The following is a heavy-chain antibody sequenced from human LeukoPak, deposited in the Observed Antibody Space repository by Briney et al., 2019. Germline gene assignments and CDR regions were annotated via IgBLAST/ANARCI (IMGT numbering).Heavy chain of an antibody. D-gene: IGHD6-13*01. CDR1: GGSISSYY. V-gene: IGHV4-4*07. CDR2: IYTSGST. J-gene: IGHJ2*01. CDR3: ARDIAAAGPWYFDL. Sequence: SETLSLTCTVSGGSISSYYWSWIRQPAGKGLEWIGRIYTSGSTNYNPSLKSRVTMSVDTSKNQFSLKLSSVTAADTAVYYCARDIAAAGPWYFDLWGRGTLVTVSS.